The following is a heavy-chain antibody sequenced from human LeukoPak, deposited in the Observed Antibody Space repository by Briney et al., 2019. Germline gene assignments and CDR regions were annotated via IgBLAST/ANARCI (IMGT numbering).Heavy chain of an antibody. CDR3: ARGGVIYGSGSSPIDY. CDR1: GGTFSSYA. V-gene: IGHV1-69*06. D-gene: IGHD3-10*01. Sequence: SVKVSCKASGGTFSSYAISWVRQAPGQGREWMGGIIPIFGTANYAQKFQGRVTITADKSTSTAYMELSSLRSEDTAVYYCARGGVIYGSGSSPIDYWGQGALVTVSS. J-gene: IGHJ4*02. CDR2: IIPIFGTA.